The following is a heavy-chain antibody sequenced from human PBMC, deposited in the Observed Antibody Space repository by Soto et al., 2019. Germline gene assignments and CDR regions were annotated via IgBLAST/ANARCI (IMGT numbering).Heavy chain of an antibody. V-gene: IGHV4-4*02. CDR2: IYHSGST. CDR3: ARDGTGNYYDSSGYGLGEAYNWFDP. D-gene: IGHD3-22*01. J-gene: IGHJ5*02. CDR1: GGSISSSNW. Sequence: SETLSLTCAVSGGSISSSNWWSWVRQPPGKGLEWIGEIYHSGSTNYNPSLKSRVTISVDKSKNQFSLKLSSVTAADTAVYYCARDGTGNYYDSSGYGLGEAYNWFDPWGQGTLVTVSS.